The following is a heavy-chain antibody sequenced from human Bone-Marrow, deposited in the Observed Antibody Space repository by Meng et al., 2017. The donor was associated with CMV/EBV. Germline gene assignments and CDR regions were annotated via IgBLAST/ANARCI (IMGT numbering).Heavy chain of an antibody. CDR2: IYPGDSDT. CDR1: GYCFTSYW. D-gene: IGHD1-26*01. V-gene: IGHV5-51*01. Sequence: GESLKISCKGSGYCFTSYWIGWVRQMPGKGLEWMGTIYPGDSDTRYSPSFQGQVTISADKSISTAYLQLTSLKASDTAMYYCAGLRGGSYTRPFDYWGQGTLVTVSS. CDR3: AGLRGGSYTRPFDY. J-gene: IGHJ4*02.